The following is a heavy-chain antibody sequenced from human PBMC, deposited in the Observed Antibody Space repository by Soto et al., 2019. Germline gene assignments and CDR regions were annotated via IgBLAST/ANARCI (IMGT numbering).Heavy chain of an antibody. V-gene: IGHV5-51*01. J-gene: IGHJ4*02. CDR2: IYPGDSDP. CDR1: GYSFTNYW. Sequence: PGESLKISCKGSGYSFTNYWIGWVRQMPGKGLEWMGLIYPGDSDPRYSPSFQGQVTISADKSISTAYLQWSSLKASDTAMYYWARHRTVDDGDDCGYWGQGTLVTVSS. CDR3: ARHRTVDDGDDCGY. D-gene: IGHD4-17*01.